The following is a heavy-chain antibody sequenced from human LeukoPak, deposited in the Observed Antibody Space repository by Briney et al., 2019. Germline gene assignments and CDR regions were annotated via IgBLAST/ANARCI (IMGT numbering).Heavy chain of an antibody. J-gene: IGHJ5*02. CDR2: ISRTAYNT. D-gene: IGHD2-2*01. CDR1: GFTFSSSA. CDR3: AKDRSTSCYLCGGFDT. Sequence: GGSLRLSCAASGFTFSSSAMSWVRQAPGKGLEGVSGISRTAYNTNYADSAKGRFTISRDNSKNALYLQMNSLRAEDTAVYYCAKDRSTSCYLCGGFDTWGQGTLVTVSS. V-gene: IGHV3-23*01.